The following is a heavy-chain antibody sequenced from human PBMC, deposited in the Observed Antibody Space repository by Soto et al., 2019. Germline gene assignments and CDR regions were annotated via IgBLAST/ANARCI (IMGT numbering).Heavy chain of an antibody. CDR2: ISAYKGST. CDR1: GYIFTTYI. J-gene: IGHJ3*02. V-gene: IGHV1-18*01. CDR3: ARQIRPTSCES. Sequence: ASVKVSCKPSGYIFTTYIISWVRQAPGQGLEWMGCISAYKGSTNYAQNFQGRVTLTRETSTSTAYMELRSLTSDDTAVYYCARQIRPTSCESWGQATMCTV.